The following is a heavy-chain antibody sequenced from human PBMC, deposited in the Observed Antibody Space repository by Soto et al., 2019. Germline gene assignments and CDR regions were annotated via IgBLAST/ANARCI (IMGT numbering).Heavy chain of an antibody. J-gene: IGHJ4*02. CDR2: IIPIFGTA. V-gene: IGHV1-69*13. Sequence: SVKVSCKASGGTFSSYAISWVRQAPGQGLEWMGGIIPIFGTANYAQKFQGRVTITADESTSTAYMELSSLRSEDTAVYYCASWAVYCSGGSCYSARGYFDYWGQGTLVTVSS. CDR1: GGTFSSYA. CDR3: ASWAVYCSGGSCYSARGYFDY. D-gene: IGHD2-15*01.